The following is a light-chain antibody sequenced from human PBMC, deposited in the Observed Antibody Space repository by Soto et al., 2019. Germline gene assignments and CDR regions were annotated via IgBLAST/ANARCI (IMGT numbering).Light chain of an antibody. CDR2: GNS. CDR3: QSYASTLSASV. Sequence: QSVLTQPPSVTWAPGQRVTISRSGSSSNIGAGYAVHWYQQLPGTAPKLLIYGNSKRPSGFPDRYSGSKSGTSASLAITGLQAEDEADYYCQSYASTLSASVVGTGTKVT. V-gene: IGLV1-40*01. CDR1: SSNIGAGYA. J-gene: IGLJ1*01.